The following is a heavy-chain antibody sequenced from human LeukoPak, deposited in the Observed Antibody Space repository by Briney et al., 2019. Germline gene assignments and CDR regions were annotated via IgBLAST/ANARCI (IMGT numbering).Heavy chain of an antibody. CDR1: GDSFIGSY. CDR2: IYYPVDT. J-gene: IGHJ4*02. Sequence: SETLSLTCTVSGDSFIGSYWSWIRQAPGKGLEWIGYIYYPVDTTYNPSLQSRVTISADISKKQFSLRLTSVTAADTAVYYCARRRYFDSSGYNPTYYSDFWGQGIQVTVSS. V-gene: IGHV4-59*01. D-gene: IGHD3-22*01. CDR3: ARRRYFDSSGYNPTYYSDF.